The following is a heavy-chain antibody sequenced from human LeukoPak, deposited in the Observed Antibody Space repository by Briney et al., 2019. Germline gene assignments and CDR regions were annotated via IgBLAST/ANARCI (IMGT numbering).Heavy chain of an antibody. CDR3: ARDRRRITMVVDI. V-gene: IGHV1-2*02. CDR1: GYTFTDYY. Sequence: ASVKVSCQASGYTFTDYYMHWVRQAPGQGLEWMGWINPNSGGTYYAQKFQGRATMTWDRSTTSTYMELSSLRSDDTAMYFCARDRRRITMVVDIWGQGTMVTVSS. CDR2: INPNSGGT. D-gene: IGHD3-22*01. J-gene: IGHJ3*02.